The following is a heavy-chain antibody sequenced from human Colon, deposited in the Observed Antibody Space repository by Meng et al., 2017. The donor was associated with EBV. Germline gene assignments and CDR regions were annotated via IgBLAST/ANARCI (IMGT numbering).Heavy chain of an antibody. CDR1: GFTFSDYS. V-gene: IGHV3-11*01. D-gene: IGHD2-21*01. CDR3: ARDELGIGNNGYDF. J-gene: IGHJ4*02. CDR2: ISPSGTTI. Sequence: QGPLVAFGGCFVTPVGSLGLSCAASGFTFSDYSMSWIRQAPGKGLELLSYISPSGTTIYYADSVRGRFTLSRDNAKNSLYLQMNSLRADDTAVYYCARDELGIGNNGYDFWGQGTLVTVSS.